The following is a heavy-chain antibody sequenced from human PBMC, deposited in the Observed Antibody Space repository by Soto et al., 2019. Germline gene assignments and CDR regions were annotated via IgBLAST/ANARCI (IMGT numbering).Heavy chain of an antibody. V-gene: IGHV4-30-4*01. CDR3: ARERADGGKIY. J-gene: IGHJ4*02. Sequence: SETLSLTCTVSGGSISSVDYYWTWIRQPPGKGLEWIGYIYYSGSTYYNPSLKSRVTISVDTSKNQFSLKLSSVTAADTAVYYCARERADGGKIYWGQGTLVTVSS. CDR2: IYYSGST. CDR1: GGSISSVDYY. D-gene: IGHD2-15*01.